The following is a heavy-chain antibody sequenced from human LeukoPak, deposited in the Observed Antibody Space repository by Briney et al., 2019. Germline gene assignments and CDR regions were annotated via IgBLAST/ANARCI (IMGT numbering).Heavy chain of an antibody. D-gene: IGHD3-22*01. CDR2: ININGDNT. V-gene: IGHV3-64D*06. Sequence: GGSLRLSCSASGFTFSTYAMHWVRQAPGKGLQYVSAININGDNTYYADSVKGRFTISKDNSKNTLFLQMSTLRTDDTAMYYFVKLGGGYYYHRWGQGTLVTVSS. CDR1: GFTFSTYA. J-gene: IGHJ4*02. CDR3: VKLGGGYYYHR.